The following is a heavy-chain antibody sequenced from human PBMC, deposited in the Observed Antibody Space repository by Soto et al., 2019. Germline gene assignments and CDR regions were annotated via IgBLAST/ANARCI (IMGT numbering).Heavy chain of an antibody. J-gene: IGHJ4*02. CDR1: GFTFSSYA. V-gene: IGHV3-23*01. D-gene: IGHD2-15*01. Sequence: PGGSLRLSCAASGFTFSSYAMSWVRQAPGKGLEWVSAISGSGGSTYYADSVKGRFTISRDNSKSTLYLQMNSLRAEDTAVYYCAKADIVVVVAATPFDYWGQGTLVTVSS. CDR3: AKADIVVVVAATPFDY. CDR2: ISGSGGST.